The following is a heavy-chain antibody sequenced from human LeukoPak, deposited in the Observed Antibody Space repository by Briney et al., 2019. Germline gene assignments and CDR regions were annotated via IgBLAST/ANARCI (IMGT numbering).Heavy chain of an antibody. CDR2: INHSGST. CDR3: ARGDLYYYDSSGYYYDDY. V-gene: IGHV4-34*01. D-gene: IGHD3-22*01. J-gene: IGHJ4*02. Sequence: PSETLSLTCAVYGGSFSGYYWSWIRQPPGKGLEWIGEINHSGSTNYNPSLKSRVTISVDTSKNQFSLKLSSVTAADTAVYYCARGDLYYYDSSGYYYDDYWGQGTLVTVSS. CDR1: GGSFSGYY.